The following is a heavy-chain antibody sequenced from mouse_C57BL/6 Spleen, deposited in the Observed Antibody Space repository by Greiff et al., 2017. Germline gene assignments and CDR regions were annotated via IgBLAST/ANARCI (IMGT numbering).Heavy chain of an antibody. V-gene: IGHV5-12*01. D-gene: IGHD2-4*01. CDR1: GFTFSDYY. Sequence: DVMLVESGGGLVQPGGSLKLSCAASGFTFSDYYMYWVRQTPEKRLEWVAYISNGGGSTYYPDTVKGRVTISRDNAKNTLYLQMSRLKSEDTAMYYCARQGDYDEDYAMDYWGQGTSVTVSS. J-gene: IGHJ4*01. CDR2: ISNGGGST. CDR3: ARQGDYDEDYAMDY.